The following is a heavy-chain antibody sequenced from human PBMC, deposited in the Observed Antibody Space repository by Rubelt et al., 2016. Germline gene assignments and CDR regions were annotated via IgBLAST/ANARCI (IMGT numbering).Heavy chain of an antibody. Sequence: QVQLVQSGAEVKKPGSSVKVSCKASGGTFSSYAISWVRQAPGQGLEWMGRIIPILGIANYAQKFQGRVTITADKSTSTAYMGLSSLRSGDTAVYYCARDLYKGPRWLVAYWGQGTTVTVSS. CDR2: IIPILGIA. D-gene: IGHD6-19*01. CDR1: GGTFSSYA. V-gene: IGHV1-69*04. J-gene: IGHJ6*02. CDR3: ARDLYKGPRWLVAY.